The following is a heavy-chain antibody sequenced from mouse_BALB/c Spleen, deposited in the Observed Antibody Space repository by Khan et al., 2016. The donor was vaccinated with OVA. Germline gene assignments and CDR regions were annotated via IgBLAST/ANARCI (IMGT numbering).Heavy chain of an antibody. V-gene: IGHV1-7*01. CDR2: INPSTGYT. Sequence: QVQLQQSGAELAKPGASVKMSCKASGYTFINYWILWVKQRPGQGLEWIGYINPSTGYTEYNQNFKDKATLTADKSSSTAYMQLSSLKSEDSAVYYCARRGLRWDFDYGGQGTTLTVSS. CDR3: ARRGLRWDFDY. CDR1: GYTFINYW. J-gene: IGHJ2*01. D-gene: IGHD1-1*01.